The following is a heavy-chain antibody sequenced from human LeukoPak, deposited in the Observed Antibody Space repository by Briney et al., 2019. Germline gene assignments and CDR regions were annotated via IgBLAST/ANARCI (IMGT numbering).Heavy chain of an antibody. Sequence: GGSLRLSCVASGFTFSSYAMSWVRQAPGKGLEWVSGISGSGGSTYYAGSVKGRFTISRDNSENTLYLQMNSLRAEDTAVYYCATGLGGSSLAEYWGQGTLVTVSS. D-gene: IGHD1-26*01. V-gene: IGHV3-23*01. J-gene: IGHJ4*02. CDR2: ISGSGGST. CDR1: GFTFSSYA. CDR3: ATGLGGSSLAEY.